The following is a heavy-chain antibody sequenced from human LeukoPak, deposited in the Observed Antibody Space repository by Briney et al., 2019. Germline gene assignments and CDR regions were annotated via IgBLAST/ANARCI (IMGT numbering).Heavy chain of an antibody. CDR2: IYYSGST. J-gene: IGHJ4*02. CDR1: GGSISSHY. V-gene: IGHV4-59*11. D-gene: IGHD3-10*01. CDR3: ARQNYYGSGSSIDY. Sequence: SETLSLTCSVSGGSISSHYWSWIRQPPGKGLEWIGYIYYSGSTNYNPSLQSRVTTSVDSSKSQFSLKVTSVTAADTAVYYCARQNYYGSGSSIDYWGQGTLVTVSS.